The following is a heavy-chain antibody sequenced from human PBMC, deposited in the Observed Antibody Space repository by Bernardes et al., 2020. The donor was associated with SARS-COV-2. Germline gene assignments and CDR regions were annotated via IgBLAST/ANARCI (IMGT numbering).Heavy chain of an antibody. D-gene: IGHD6-13*01. CDR1: GFSLSTSGVG. CDR2: IYWDDDK. CDR3: AHAIAAAGTGEGYYYYYYGMDV. Sequence: TLVKPTQTLTLTCTFSGFSLSTSGVGVGWIRQPPGKALEWLALIYWDDDKRYSPSLKSRLTITKDTSKNQVVLTMTNMDPVDTATYYCAHAIAAAGTGEGYYYYYYGMDVWGQGTTVTVSS. V-gene: IGHV2-5*02. J-gene: IGHJ6*02.